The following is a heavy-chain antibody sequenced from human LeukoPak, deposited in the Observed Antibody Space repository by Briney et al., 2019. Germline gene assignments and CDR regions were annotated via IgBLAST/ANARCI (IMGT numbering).Heavy chain of an antibody. V-gene: IGHV3-21*01. CDR1: GFTFSTYN. J-gene: IGHJ3*02. Sequence: GGSLRLSCAASGFTFSTYNMNWVRQAPGKGLQWVSFISSGTNYIYYADSVKGRFTISRDNAKDSLYLQMNSLTAEDTAVYYCARGPNGRTFDIWGQGTMVTVSS. CDR3: ARGPNGRTFDI. D-gene: IGHD4-17*01. CDR2: ISSGTNYI.